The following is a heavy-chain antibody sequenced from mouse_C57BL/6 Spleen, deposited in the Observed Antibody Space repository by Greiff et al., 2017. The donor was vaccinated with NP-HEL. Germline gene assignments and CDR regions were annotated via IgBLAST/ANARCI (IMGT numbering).Heavy chain of an antibody. CDR3: AEEDYYGSSYGWFAY. V-gene: IGHV1-82*01. CDR2: IYPGDGDT. Sequence: VKLMESGPELVKPGASVKISCKASGYAFSSSWMNWVKQRPGKGLEWIGRIYPGDGDTNYNGKFKGKATLTADKSSSTAYMQLSSLTSEDSAVYFCAEEDYYGSSYGWFAYWGQGTLVTVSA. J-gene: IGHJ3*01. CDR1: GYAFSSSW. D-gene: IGHD1-1*01.